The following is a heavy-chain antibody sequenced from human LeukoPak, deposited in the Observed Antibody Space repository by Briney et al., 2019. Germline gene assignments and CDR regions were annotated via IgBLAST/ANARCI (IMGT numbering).Heavy chain of an antibody. CDR2: ISRSSTYI. D-gene: IGHD1-1*01. Sequence: GGSLRLSCAASGFTFDDYDMNWVRQAPGKGLEWVSSISRSSTYISYADSVKGRFTISRYNAKNSLYLQMNSLRAEDTAVYYCARLETTPYYFDYWGQGTLVTVSS. J-gene: IGHJ4*02. CDR3: ARLETTPYYFDY. V-gene: IGHV3-21*01. CDR1: GFTFDDYD.